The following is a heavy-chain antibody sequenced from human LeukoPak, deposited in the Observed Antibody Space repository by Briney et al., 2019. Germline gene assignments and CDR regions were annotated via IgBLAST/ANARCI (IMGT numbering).Heavy chain of an antibody. Sequence: ASVTVSCKASGYTFTAYYMHWVRQAPGQGLEWMGWINPNSGGTNYAQKFQGRVTMTRDTSISTAYMELSRLRSDDTAVYYCARDYYDSSGFGAFDIWGQGTMVTVSS. V-gene: IGHV1-2*02. CDR1: GYTFTAYY. J-gene: IGHJ3*02. D-gene: IGHD3-22*01. CDR3: ARDYYDSSGFGAFDI. CDR2: INPNSGGT.